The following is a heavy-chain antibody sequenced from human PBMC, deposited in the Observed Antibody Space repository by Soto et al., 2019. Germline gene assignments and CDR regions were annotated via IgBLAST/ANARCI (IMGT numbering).Heavy chain of an antibody. J-gene: IGHJ4*02. Sequence: GGSLRLSCAASGFTFSSYSMNWVRQAPGKGLEWVSYISSSSSTIYYADSVKGRFTISRDNAKNSLYLQMNSLRDEDTAVYYCARDTYYYGSGSYFGLDYWGQGTLVTVSS. CDR3: ARDTYYYGSGSYFGLDY. CDR2: ISSSSSTI. V-gene: IGHV3-48*02. CDR1: GFTFSSYS. D-gene: IGHD3-10*01.